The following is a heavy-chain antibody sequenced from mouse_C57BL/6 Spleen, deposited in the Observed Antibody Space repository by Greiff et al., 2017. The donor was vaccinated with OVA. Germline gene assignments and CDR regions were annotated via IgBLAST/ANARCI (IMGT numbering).Heavy chain of an antibody. Sequence: QVQLKESGAELVRPGTSVKMSCKASGYTFTNYWIGWAKQRPGHGLEWIGDIYPGGGYTNYNEKFKGKATLTADKSSSTAYMQFSSLTSEDSAIYYCARGGDPLFDYWGQGTTLTVSS. CDR1: GYTFTNYW. D-gene: IGHD3-3*01. CDR3: ARGGDPLFDY. V-gene: IGHV1-63*01. J-gene: IGHJ2*01. CDR2: IYPGGGYT.